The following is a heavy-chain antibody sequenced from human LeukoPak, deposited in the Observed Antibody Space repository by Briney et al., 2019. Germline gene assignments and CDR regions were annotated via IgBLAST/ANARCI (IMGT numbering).Heavy chain of an antibody. CDR3: AARRGGALDI. CDR2: INSDGSIT. V-gene: IGHV3-74*01. Sequence: GGSLRLSCAASGFSFSSYWMHWVRQAPGKGLVWVSRINSDGSITIFADSVKGRFTISRDNSKNTLYLQMNSLRAEDTAVYYCAARRGGALDIWGQGTMVTVSS. J-gene: IGHJ3*02. CDR1: GFSFSSYW. D-gene: IGHD3-10*01.